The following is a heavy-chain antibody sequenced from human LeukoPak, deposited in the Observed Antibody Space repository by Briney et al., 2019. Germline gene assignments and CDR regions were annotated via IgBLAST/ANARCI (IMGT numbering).Heavy chain of an antibody. CDR1: GYTFTSYY. CDR2: INPSGGST. V-gene: IGHV1-46*01. CDR3: AREDSGSGCYYNVADYFDY. D-gene: IGHD3-10*01. J-gene: IGHJ4*02. Sequence: ASVKVSCKASGYTFTSYYMHWVRQAPGQGLEWMGKINPSGGSTSYAQKFQGRVTMTRDTSTSTVYMELSSLRSEDTAVYYCAREDSGSGCYYNVADYFDYWGQGTLVTVSS.